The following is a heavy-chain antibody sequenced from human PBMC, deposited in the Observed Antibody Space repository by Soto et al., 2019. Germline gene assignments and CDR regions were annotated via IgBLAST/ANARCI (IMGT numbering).Heavy chain of an antibody. Sequence: EVQLLESGGGLVQPGGSLRLSCAASGFIFSSYVMSWVRQAPGKGLEWVSAISGSGGNTYYADSVKGRFTISRDNSKNTLYLQMSSLRAEDTAVYYCAHRICANGVCCPPDHWGQGTLVTVSS. CDR3: AHRICANGVCCPPDH. CDR2: ISGSGGNT. CDR1: GFIFSSYV. D-gene: IGHD2-8*01. J-gene: IGHJ4*02. V-gene: IGHV3-23*01.